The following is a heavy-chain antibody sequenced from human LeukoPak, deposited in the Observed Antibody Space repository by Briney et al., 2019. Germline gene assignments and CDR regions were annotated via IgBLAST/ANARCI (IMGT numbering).Heavy chain of an antibody. CDR1: GFTFSSYD. D-gene: IGHD5-12*01. CDR2: IGTAGDT. V-gene: IGHV3-13*01. Sequence: GGSLRLSCAASGFTFSSYDMHWVRQATGKGLEWVSAIGTAGDTYYPGSVKGRFTISRENAKNSLYLQMNSLRARDTAVYYCARGRGYSGYDPLTFDYWGQGTLVTVSS. CDR3: ARGRGYSGYDPLTFDY. J-gene: IGHJ4*02.